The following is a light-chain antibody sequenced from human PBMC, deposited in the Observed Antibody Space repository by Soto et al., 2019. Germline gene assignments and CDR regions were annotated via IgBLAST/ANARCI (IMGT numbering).Light chain of an antibody. V-gene: IGKV3-11*01. Sequence: EIVLTQSPATLSLSPGERATLSCRASQSVSSYLAWYQQKPGQAPRLLIYDASNRATVIPARFSGSGSGTDFTLTISSLEPEDFAIYYCEQHSNWPTFGGGTKVESK. CDR2: DAS. CDR1: QSVSSY. J-gene: IGKJ4*01. CDR3: EQHSNWPT.